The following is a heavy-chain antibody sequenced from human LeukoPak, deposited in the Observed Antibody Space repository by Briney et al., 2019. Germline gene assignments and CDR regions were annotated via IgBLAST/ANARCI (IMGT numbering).Heavy chain of an antibody. CDR2: ISSSGSTI. CDR3: ARRGSKGGFDY. D-gene: IGHD2-15*01. V-gene: IGHV3-48*03. CDR1: GFTFSTYE. Sequence: PGGSPRLSCAASGFTFSTYEMNWVRQAPGKGLEWVSYISSSGSTIYYADSVKGRFTISRHNAKNSLYLQMNSLRAEDTAVYYCARRGSKGGFDYWGQGTLVTVSS. J-gene: IGHJ4*02.